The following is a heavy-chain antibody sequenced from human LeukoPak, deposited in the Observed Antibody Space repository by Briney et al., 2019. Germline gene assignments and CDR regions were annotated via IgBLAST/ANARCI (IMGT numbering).Heavy chain of an antibody. V-gene: IGHV3-21*01. CDR1: GFTFSSYS. CDR3: VKALAYCGGDCYPTLFDY. D-gene: IGHD2-21*02. CDR2: ISSSSSYI. Sequence: SGGSLRLSCAASGFTFSSYSMNWVRQAPGKGLEWVSSISSSSSYIYYADSVKGRFTISRDNSKNTLYLQMSSLRAEDTAVYYCVKALAYCGGDCYPTLFDYWGQGTLVTVSS. J-gene: IGHJ4*02.